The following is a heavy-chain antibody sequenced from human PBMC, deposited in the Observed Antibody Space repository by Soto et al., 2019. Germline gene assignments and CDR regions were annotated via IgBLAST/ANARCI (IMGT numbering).Heavy chain of an antibody. CDR1: TFPFSTYC. Sequence: LWLSCAASTFPFSTYCMTWVRQAPGKGLEWVSNIHRDEIEKYYMDSVKGRFTISRDNAKNSLYLQMTSLRAEDTAVYYCAGGNALDVWGQGTTVTVSS. J-gene: IGHJ6*02. CDR3: AGGNALDV. CDR2: IHRDEIEK. V-gene: IGHV3-7*01.